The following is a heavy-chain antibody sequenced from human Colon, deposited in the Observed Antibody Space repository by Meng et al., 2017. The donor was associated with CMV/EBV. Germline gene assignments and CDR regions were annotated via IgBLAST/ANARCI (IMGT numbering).Heavy chain of an antibody. CDR2: ISDAGNT. V-gene: IGHV3-66*02. J-gene: IGHJ4*02. CDR3: ARGAFD. Sequence: GESLKISCAASGFTVSNNYMNWVRQAPGKGLEWVSVISDAGNTYYADSVKGRFTISRDNSKNTLDLQMNSLRAEDTAVYYCARGAFDWGQGTLVTVSS. CDR1: GFTVSNNY.